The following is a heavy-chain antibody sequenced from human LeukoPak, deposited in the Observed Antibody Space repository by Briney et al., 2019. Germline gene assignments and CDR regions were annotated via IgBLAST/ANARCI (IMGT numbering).Heavy chain of an antibody. V-gene: IGHV4-34*01. CDR3: ARGYDIDV. Sequence: SETLSLTCAVYGGSFSGYYWSWIRQPPGKGLEWIGEINHSGSTNYNPSLKSRATISLDTSKNQFSLKLTSVTAADTALFFCARGYDIDVWGQGTTVTVSS. CDR2: INHSGST. CDR1: GGSFSGYY. J-gene: IGHJ6*02.